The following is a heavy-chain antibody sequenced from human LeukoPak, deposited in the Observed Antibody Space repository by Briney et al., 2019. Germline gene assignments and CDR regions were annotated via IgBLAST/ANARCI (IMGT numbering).Heavy chain of an antibody. D-gene: IGHD3-3*01. J-gene: IGHJ4*02. V-gene: IGHV3-23*01. Sequence: GGSLRLSCAASGFTFMNHASTWVRQAPGKGLEWVSSISDSGRNTYYADSVKGRFTISRDNSRNTAYLQMNSLRAEDTAVYYCGKGRERFRVDTIDYWGQGTLVTVSS. CDR3: GKGRERFRVDTIDY. CDR2: ISDSGRNT. CDR1: GFTFMNHA.